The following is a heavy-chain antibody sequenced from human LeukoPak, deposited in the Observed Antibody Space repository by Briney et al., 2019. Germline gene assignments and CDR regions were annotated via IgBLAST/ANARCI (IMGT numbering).Heavy chain of an antibody. CDR1: GFTFSSYG. CDR2: ISYDGSNK. J-gene: IGHJ4*02. Sequence: GGSLRLSCAASGFTFSSYGMHWVRQAPGKGLEWVAVISYDGSNKYYADSVKGRFTISRDNSKNTLYPQMNSLRAEDTAVYYCAKDRGSGWYGIDYWGQGTLVTVSS. V-gene: IGHV3-30*18. CDR3: AKDRGSGWYGIDY. D-gene: IGHD6-19*01.